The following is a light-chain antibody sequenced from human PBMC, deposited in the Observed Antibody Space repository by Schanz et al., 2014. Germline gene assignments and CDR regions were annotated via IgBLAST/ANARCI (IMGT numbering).Light chain of an antibody. V-gene: IGLV2-14*01. Sequence: QSALTQPRSVSGSPGQSVTISCTGTSSDIGAYNFVSWYQQHPGKAPKLMIYDVTTRPSGVSNRFSGSKSGNSASLTISGLQAEDEADYYCSSYTSSSTLVVFGGGTKLTVL. J-gene: IGLJ2*01. CDR2: DVT. CDR1: SSDIGAYNF. CDR3: SSYTSSSTLVV.